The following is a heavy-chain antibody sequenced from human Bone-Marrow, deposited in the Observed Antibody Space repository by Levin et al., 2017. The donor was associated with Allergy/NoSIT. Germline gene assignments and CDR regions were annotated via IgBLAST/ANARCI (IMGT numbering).Heavy chain of an antibody. D-gene: IGHD1-14*01. CDR3: VKDKGTGANGAFDV. CDR2: ISWDSGTI. Sequence: PGGSLRLSCAASGFSVQNYAMHWVRQAPGKGLEWVSSISWDSGTIGYADSMRGRFTVSRDNSKNSLFVQMNSLRREDTALYYCVKDKGTGANGAFDVWGQGTMVTVSS. CDR1: GFSVQNYA. V-gene: IGHV3-9*01. J-gene: IGHJ3*01.